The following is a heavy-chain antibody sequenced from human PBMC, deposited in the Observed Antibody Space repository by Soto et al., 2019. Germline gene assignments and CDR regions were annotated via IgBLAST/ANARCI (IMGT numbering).Heavy chain of an antibody. J-gene: IGHJ4*02. CDR2: INAGNGNT. Sequence: ASVKVSCKASGYTFTSYAMHWVRQAPGQRLEWMGWINAGNGNTKYSQKFQGRVTITRDTSASTAYMELSSLRSEDTAVYYCARAIGYSYGNDYWGQGTLVTVSS. V-gene: IGHV1-3*01. CDR1: GYTFTSYA. CDR3: ARAIGYSYGNDY. D-gene: IGHD5-18*01.